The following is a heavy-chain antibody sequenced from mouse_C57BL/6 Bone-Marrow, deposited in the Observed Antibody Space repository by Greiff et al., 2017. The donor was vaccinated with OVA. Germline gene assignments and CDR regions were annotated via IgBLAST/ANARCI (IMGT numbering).Heavy chain of an antibody. CDR1: GFNIKDYY. J-gene: IGHJ3*01. D-gene: IGHD2-4*01. CDR3: TFYYDYGWFAY. V-gene: IGHV14-1*01. Sequence: DVKLEESGAELVRPGASVKLSCTASGFNIKDYYMHWVKQRPEQGLEWIGRIDPEDGDTEYAPKFQGKATMTADTSSNTAYLQLSSLTSEDTAVYYCTFYYDYGWFAYWGQGTLVTVSA. CDR2: IDPEDGDT.